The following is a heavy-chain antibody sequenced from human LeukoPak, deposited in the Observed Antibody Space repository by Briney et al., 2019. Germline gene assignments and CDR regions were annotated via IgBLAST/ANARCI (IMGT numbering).Heavy chain of an antibody. D-gene: IGHD5-12*01. CDR3: AKAGAPPYGGYRGQYYYYYGMDV. V-gene: IGHV3-23*01. J-gene: IGHJ6*02. CDR1: GFTFSSYA. CDR2: ISGSGGST. Sequence: GGSLRLSCAASGFTFSSYAVSWVRQAPGKGLEWVSAISGSGGSTYYADSVKGRFTISRDNSKNTLYLQMNSLRAEDTAVYYCAKAGAPPYGGYRGQYYYYYGMDVWGQGTTVTVSS.